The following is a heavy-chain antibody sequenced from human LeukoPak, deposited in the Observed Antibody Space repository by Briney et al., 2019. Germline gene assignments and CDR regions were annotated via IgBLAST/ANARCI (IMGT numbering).Heavy chain of an antibody. Sequence: GGSLRLSCAPSGFTFTSYGMHWVRQAPGKGLDWVALIWDDGNNKYYADSVKGRFTISRDNSKNTLYLQMNSLRAEDTAVYYCARDNGEWRLNWFDHWGQGTLVTVSS. CDR3: ARDNGEWRLNWFDH. J-gene: IGHJ5*02. CDR2: IWDDGNNK. CDR1: GFTFTSYG. V-gene: IGHV3-33*01. D-gene: IGHD2-8*01.